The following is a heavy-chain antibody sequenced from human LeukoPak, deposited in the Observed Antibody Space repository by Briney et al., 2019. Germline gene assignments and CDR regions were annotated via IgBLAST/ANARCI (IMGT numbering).Heavy chain of an antibody. J-gene: IGHJ4*02. CDR3: ARGGRGYKLKDLYYFDY. V-gene: IGHV1-18*01. Sequence: ASVKVSCKASGYTFTGYGISWVRQAPGQGLEWMGWISAYNGHTNYAQKLQGRVTMTTDTSTSTAYMELRSLRSDDTAVYYCARGGRGYKLKDLYYFDYWGQGTLVTVSS. CDR2: ISAYNGHT. D-gene: IGHD5-24*01. CDR1: GYTFTGYG.